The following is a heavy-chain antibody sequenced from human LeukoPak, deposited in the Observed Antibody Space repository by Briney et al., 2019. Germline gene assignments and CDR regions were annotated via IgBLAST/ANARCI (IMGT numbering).Heavy chain of an antibody. D-gene: IGHD3-10*01. CDR2: TFYSGST. V-gene: IGHV4-31*03. CDR3: AREPTQPLRFGEFHPFDN. J-gene: IGHJ4*02. CDR1: GGSISSGDYY. Sequence: SETLSLTCTVSGGSISSGDYYWSWIRQHPEKGLEWIGYTFYSGSTYYNPSLKSRVTISVDTSKNQFSLKLRSVTAADTAVYYCAREPTQPLRFGEFHPFDNWGQGTLVTVSS.